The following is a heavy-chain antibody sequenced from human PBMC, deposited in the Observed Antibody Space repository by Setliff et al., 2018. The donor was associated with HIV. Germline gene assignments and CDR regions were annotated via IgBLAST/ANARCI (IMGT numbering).Heavy chain of an antibody. CDR2: INRNGNT. CDR3: ARAPNRIGNMVRGVSRAYDI. V-gene: IGHV4-34*01. J-gene: IGHJ3*02. D-gene: IGHD3-10*01. CDR1: GGSFSGHY. Sequence: KASETLSLTCAVYGGSFSGHYWSWIRQPPGKGLEWIGEINRNGNTNYNPSLKSRVTISVDTSKNQFSLKLSSVTAADTGLYFCARAPNRIGNMVRGVSRAYDIWGQGTMVTV.